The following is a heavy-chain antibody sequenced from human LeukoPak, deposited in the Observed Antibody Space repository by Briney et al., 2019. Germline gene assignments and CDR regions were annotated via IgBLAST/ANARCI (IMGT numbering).Heavy chain of an antibody. J-gene: IGHJ4*02. D-gene: IGHD4-17*01. Sequence: ASVKVSCKASGYTFTAYYMHWVRQAPGQGLEWMGWINPNNGGTNYAQRFQGRVTMTRDTSISTAYMELSRLRSDDTAVYYCASLYGDYVGSDYRGQGTLVTVSS. V-gene: IGHV1-2*02. CDR3: ASLYGDYVGSDY. CDR1: GYTFTAYY. CDR2: INPNNGGT.